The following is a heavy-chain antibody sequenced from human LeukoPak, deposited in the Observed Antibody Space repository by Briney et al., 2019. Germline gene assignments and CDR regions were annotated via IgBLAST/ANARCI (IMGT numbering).Heavy chain of an antibody. V-gene: IGHV4-34*01. D-gene: IGHD3-22*01. CDR2: INHSGGT. J-gene: IGHJ5*02. CDR1: GGPFSGFF. Sequence: SETLSLTCANYGGPFSGFFWSWIRQPPGKGLEWIGEINHSGGTNYNPSLKSRVTISIDTSKNQFSLKLTSVTAADTAVYYCARASSYDGATRYIPSWFGPWGQGTRVTVSS. CDR3: ARASSYDGATRYIPSWFGP.